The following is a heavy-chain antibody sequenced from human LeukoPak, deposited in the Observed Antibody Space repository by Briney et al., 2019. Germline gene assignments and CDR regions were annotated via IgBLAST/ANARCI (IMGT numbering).Heavy chain of an antibody. CDR3: ARSQGVGATSFDY. CDR2: INPNSGGT. V-gene: IGHV1/OR15-1*01. J-gene: IGHJ4*02. D-gene: IGHD1-26*01. Sequence: ASVKVSCKASGYIFTDYYMHWVRQAPGQELGWMGRINPNSGGTNYAQKFQGRVTMTRDTSISTAYTELSSLRSEDTATYYCARSQGVGATSFDYWGQGTLVTVSS. CDR1: GYIFTDYY.